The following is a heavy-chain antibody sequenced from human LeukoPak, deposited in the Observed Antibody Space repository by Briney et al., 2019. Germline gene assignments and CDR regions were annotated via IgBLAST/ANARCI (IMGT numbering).Heavy chain of an antibody. Sequence: ASVKVSCKASGYTFTSYAMNWVRQAPGQGLEWMGWINTNTGNPTYAQGFTGRFVFSLDTSPSTAYLQISSLKAEDTAVYHCASHSGSYALDYWGQGTLVTVSS. CDR1: GYTFTSYA. V-gene: IGHV7-4-1*02. CDR3: ASHSGSYALDY. CDR2: INTNTGNP. J-gene: IGHJ4*02. D-gene: IGHD1-26*01.